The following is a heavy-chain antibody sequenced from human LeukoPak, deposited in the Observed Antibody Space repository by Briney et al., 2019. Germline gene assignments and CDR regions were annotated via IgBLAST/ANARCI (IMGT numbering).Heavy chain of an antibody. D-gene: IGHD6-13*01. CDR3: AKVESSRSPYGMDV. J-gene: IGHJ6*02. CDR1: GGSISTYY. V-gene: IGHV3-23*01. CDR2: LSGSSGST. Sequence: ETLSLTCTVSGGSISTYYWSWIRQPPGKGLEWVSGLSGSSGSTYYGDSVKGRFTISRDNSKNTLYLQMNSLRAEDTAVYYCAKVESSRSPYGMDVWGQGTTVTVSS.